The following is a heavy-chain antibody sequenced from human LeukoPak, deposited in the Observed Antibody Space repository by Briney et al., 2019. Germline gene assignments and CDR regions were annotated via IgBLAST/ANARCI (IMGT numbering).Heavy chain of an antibody. V-gene: IGHV4-31*11. Sequence: PSETLSLTCAVSGGSISSGGFSSSWIRQHPGKGLEWIGYIYYSGSTYYNPSLKSRVTISVDTSKNQFSLKLSSVTAADTAVYYCARDLRSSSSSGINYYGMDVWGQGTTVTVSS. D-gene: IGHD6-6*01. CDR3: ARDLRSSSSSGINYYGMDV. CDR1: GGSISSGGFS. J-gene: IGHJ6*02. CDR2: IYYSGST.